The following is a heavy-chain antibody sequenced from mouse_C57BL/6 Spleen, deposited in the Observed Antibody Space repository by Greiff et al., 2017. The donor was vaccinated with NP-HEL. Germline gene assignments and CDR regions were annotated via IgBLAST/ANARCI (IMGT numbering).Heavy chain of an antibody. Sequence: VQLQQSGAELVKPGASVKLSCTASGFNIKDYYMHWVKQRTEQGLEWIGRIDPEDGETKYAPKFQGKATITADTSSNTAYLQLSSLTSEDTAVYYCARSGGDGYSQYYFDYWGQGTTLTVSS. D-gene: IGHD2-3*01. CDR1: GFNIKDYY. CDR2: IDPEDGET. CDR3: ARSGGDGYSQYYFDY. V-gene: IGHV14-2*01. J-gene: IGHJ2*01.